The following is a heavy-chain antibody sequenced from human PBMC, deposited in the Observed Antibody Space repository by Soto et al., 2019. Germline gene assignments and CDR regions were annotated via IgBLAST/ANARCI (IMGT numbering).Heavy chain of an antibody. D-gene: IGHD2-15*01. CDR3: ARHRPSVVAAMAKYYYYYYMDV. CDR2: IYYSGST. V-gene: IGHV4-39*01. J-gene: IGHJ6*03. CDR1: GGSISSSSYY. Sequence: SETLSLTCTVSGGSISSSSYYWGWIRQPPGKGLEWIGSIYYSGSTYYNPSLKSRVTISVDTSKNQFSLKLSSVTAADTAVYYCARHRPSVVAAMAKYYYYYYMDVWGKGTTVTVSS.